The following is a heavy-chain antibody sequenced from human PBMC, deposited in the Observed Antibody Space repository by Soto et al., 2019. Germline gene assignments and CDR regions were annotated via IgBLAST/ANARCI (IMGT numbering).Heavy chain of an antibody. CDR3: ARGGVGESSWPYYGLDV. Sequence: QVQLVQSGAEVKEPGASVKVSCQTSGDTITSYDINWVRQATGQGLEWMGWMNPSTGDTGFAQKFQGRVSMTRNTSXNXXYLEVSSLRSDDTAGYYCARGGVGESSWPYYGLDVWGQGTTVTVTS. J-gene: IGHJ6*02. V-gene: IGHV1-8*01. CDR1: GDTITSYD. D-gene: IGHD3-10*01. CDR2: MNPSTGDT.